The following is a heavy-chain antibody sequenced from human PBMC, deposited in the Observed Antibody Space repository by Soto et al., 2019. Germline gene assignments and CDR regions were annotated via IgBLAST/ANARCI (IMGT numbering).Heavy chain of an antibody. V-gene: IGHV4-31*03. J-gene: IGHJ4*02. CDR1: GGPISSGDYY. CDR2: IYYSGST. D-gene: IGHD5-18*01. CDR3: ARCGKAFGYSYAYYFDY. Sequence: SETLSLTCTVSGGPISSGDYYWSWIRQHPRKGLEWIGYIYYSGSTYYNPSLKSRGTISLDTSKNRFSLKLSSVTAADTAVYYCARCGKAFGYSYAYYFDYWGQGTLVTVSS.